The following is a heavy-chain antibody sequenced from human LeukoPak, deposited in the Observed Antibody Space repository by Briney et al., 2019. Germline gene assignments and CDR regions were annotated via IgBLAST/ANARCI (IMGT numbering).Heavy chain of an antibody. CDR3: ARRTDSGWRWFDP. CDR1: GYRFTSYW. D-gene: IGHD6-25*01. V-gene: IGHV5-51*01. CDR2: IHPGEYER. J-gene: IGHJ5*02. Sequence: GESLKISCKASGYRFTSYWIGWVRQMPGKGLEWMGVIHPGEYERRYSPSFEGQVTISADKSISTAYMQWSSLKASDTAMYYCARRTDSGWRWFDPWGQGTLVTVSS.